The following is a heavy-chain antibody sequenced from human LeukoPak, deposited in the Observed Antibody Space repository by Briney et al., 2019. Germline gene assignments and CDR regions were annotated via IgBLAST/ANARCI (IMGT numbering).Heavy chain of an antibody. CDR3: ARDFTDFDIVTGVSQYYGLDV. Sequence: AGGSLRLSCAASGFTFSTYEMHWVRQAPGKGLEWLSYITSEGTTIYYADPMRGRFTVSRDNARASLSLQMSSLNTEDTAVYYCARDFTDFDIVTGVSQYYGLDVWGKGTTVTVSS. CDR2: ITSEGTTI. CDR1: GFTFSTYE. D-gene: IGHD3-9*01. V-gene: IGHV3-48*03. J-gene: IGHJ6*04.